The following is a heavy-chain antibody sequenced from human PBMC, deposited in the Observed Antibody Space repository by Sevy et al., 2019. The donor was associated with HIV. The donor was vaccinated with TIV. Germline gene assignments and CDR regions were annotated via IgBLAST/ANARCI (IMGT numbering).Heavy chain of an antibody. CDR2: ISSSGSTI. D-gene: IGHD2-15*01. CDR1: GFTFSDYY. Sequence: GGSLRLSCAASGFTFSDYYMSWIRQAPGKGLEWVSYISSSGSTIYYADSVKGRFTISRDNAKNSLYLQMNSLRAEDTAVYYCAGEWGYCSGGSCSFYGMDVWGQGTTVTVSS. CDR3: AGEWGYCSGGSCSFYGMDV. J-gene: IGHJ6*02. V-gene: IGHV3-11*01.